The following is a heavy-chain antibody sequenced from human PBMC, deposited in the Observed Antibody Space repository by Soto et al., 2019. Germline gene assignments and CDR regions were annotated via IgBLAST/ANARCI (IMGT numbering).Heavy chain of an antibody. Sequence: PGGSLRLSCAVSGFTFSSYAMSWVRQAPGKGLEWVPAISGSGGSTYYADSVKGRFTISRDNSKNTLYLQMNSLRAEDTAVYYCAKSKGPYYYDSSGYGRGYYFDYWGQGTLVTVSS. CDR1: GFTFSSYA. J-gene: IGHJ4*02. V-gene: IGHV3-23*01. CDR3: AKSKGPYYYDSSGYGRGYYFDY. CDR2: ISGSGGST. D-gene: IGHD3-22*01.